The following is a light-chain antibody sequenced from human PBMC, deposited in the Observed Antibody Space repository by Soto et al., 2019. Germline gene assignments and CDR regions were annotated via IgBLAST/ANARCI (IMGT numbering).Light chain of an antibody. CDR3: QQYGSSPGT. Sequence: EIGLTQSPGTVSLSPGERATLSCRASQSVSSSYLAWYQQKPGRAPRLLIYGASSRATGIPDRFSGSGSGTDFTLTISRLEPEDFAVYYCQQYGSSPGTFGPGTKVDN. V-gene: IGKV3-20*01. J-gene: IGKJ3*01. CDR1: QSVSSSY. CDR2: GAS.